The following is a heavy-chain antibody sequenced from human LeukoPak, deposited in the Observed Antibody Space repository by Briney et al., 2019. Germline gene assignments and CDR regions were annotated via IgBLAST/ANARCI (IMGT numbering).Heavy chain of an antibody. J-gene: IGHJ3*01. D-gene: IGHD1-1*01. V-gene: IGHV1-8*01. CDR1: GYTFTSYD. CDR3: ARGRHNNC. Sequence: GASVKVSCKASGYTFTSYDISWVRQATGQGLEWMGWMSPNSGNTGYAQKFQGRVIMTRITSISTAHMELSSLRSEVTAVYYCARGRHNNCWGQGTMVTVSS. CDR2: MSPNSGNT.